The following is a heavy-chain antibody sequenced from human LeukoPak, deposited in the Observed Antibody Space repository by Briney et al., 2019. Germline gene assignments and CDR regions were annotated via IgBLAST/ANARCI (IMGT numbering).Heavy chain of an antibody. J-gene: IGHJ4*02. CDR3: ARVPDSSGYSTALFDY. CDR1: GGSISSGDYY. D-gene: IGHD3-22*01. Sequence: SQNLSLTCTVSGGSISSGDYYWCWVRQPPGKGLEWIGYISYSGSTSYTPSLKSRVAISVDTSKNQFSLKLSSVTAADTAVYYCARVPDSSGYSTALFDYWGQGTLVTVSS. V-gene: IGHV4-30-4*01. CDR2: ISYSGST.